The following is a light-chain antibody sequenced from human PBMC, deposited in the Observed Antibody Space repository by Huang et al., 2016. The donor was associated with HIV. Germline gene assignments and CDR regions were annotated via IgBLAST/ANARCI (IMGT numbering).Light chain of an antibody. CDR3: QQRADPLT. J-gene: IGKJ4*01. CDR1: QSVSTY. V-gene: IGKV3-11*01. CDR2: DAS. Sequence: IVLTQSPATLSLSPGERATRSCRASQSVSTYLAGYQQKPGQAPRLLIHDASNRATDIPARFSGSGSGTDFTLTISSLEPEDSALYYCQQRADPLTFGGGTRVEIK.